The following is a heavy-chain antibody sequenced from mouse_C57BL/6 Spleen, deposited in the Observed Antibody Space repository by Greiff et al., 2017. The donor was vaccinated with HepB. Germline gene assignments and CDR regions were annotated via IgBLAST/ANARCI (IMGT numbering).Heavy chain of an antibody. J-gene: IGHJ2*01. CDR1: GYTFTDYY. CDR2: INPNNGGT. Sequence: VQLQQSGPELVKPGASVKISCKASGYTFTDYYMNWVKQSHGKSLEWIGDINPNNGGTSYNQKFKGKATLTVDKSSSTAYMELRSLTSEDSAVYYCASHLLSDYWGQGTTLTVSS. CDR3: ASHLLSDY. D-gene: IGHD2-1*01. V-gene: IGHV1-26*01.